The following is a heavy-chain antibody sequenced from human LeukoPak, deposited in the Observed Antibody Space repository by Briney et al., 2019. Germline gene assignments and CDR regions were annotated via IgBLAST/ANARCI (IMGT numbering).Heavy chain of an antibody. CDR2: ISYDGSNK. Sequence: PGGSLRLSCGASGFTFSSYAMHWVRQAPGNGLEWVAVISYDGSNKYYADSVKGRFTISRDNSKNTLYLQMNSLRAEDTAVYYCARDRVWFGENPFDYWGQGTLVTVSS. CDR3: ARDRVWFGENPFDY. J-gene: IGHJ4*02. V-gene: IGHV3-30-3*01. D-gene: IGHD3-10*01. CDR1: GFTFSSYA.